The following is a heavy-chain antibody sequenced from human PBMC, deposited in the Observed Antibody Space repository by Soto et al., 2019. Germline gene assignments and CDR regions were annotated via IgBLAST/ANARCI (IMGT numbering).Heavy chain of an antibody. V-gene: IGHV3-66*01. CDR2: IYSGGST. J-gene: IGHJ2*01. Sequence: GGSLRLSCAASEFTVSSNYMSWVRQAPGKGLEWVSVIYSGGSTYYADSVKGRFTISRDNSKNTLYLQMNSLRAEDTAVYYCAKDHSDLQGYFALSGRGTLVPVSS. CDR3: AKDHSDLQGYFAL. CDR1: EFTVSSNY.